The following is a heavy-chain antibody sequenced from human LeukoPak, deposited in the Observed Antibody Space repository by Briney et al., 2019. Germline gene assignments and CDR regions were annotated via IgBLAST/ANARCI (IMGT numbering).Heavy chain of an antibody. CDR3: ASDTRSDYYYYGMDV. D-gene: IGHD3-10*01. V-gene: IGHV1-8*01. J-gene: IGHJ6*02. CDR1: GYTFTSYD. Sequence: ASVKVSCKASGYTFTSYDINWVRQAPGQGLEWMGWMNPNSGNTGYAQKFQGRVTMTRNTSISTAYMELSSLRSEDTAVYYCASDTRSDYYYYGMDVWGQGTTVTVSS. CDR2: MNPNSGNT.